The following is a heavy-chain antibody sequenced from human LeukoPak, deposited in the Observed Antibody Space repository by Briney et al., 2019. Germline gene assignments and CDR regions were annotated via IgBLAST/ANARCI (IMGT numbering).Heavy chain of an antibody. CDR1: GFTLSSYA. CDR2: ISDSGNT. CDR3: GKDTAMVRPAYFDY. Sequence: PGGSLRLSCAASGFTLSSYAMSWVRQAPGKGLEWVSAISDSGNTYHADSVKGRFTISRDSSKNTLFLQMNRLRPEDAAVYYCGKDTAMVRPAYFDYWGQGTLVTVSS. D-gene: IGHD5-18*01. J-gene: IGHJ4*02. V-gene: IGHV3-23*01.